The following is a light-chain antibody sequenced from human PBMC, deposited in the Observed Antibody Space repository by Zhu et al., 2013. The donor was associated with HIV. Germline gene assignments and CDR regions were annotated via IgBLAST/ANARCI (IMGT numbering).Light chain of an antibody. Sequence: DVVVTQSPLYLPVILGQPASISCRSSHSLLYSDGYTYLDWFQQRPGQSPRRLIYKVSNRDSGVPDRFSGSGSGTDFTLTISRVEAEDVGVYYCMHSIRWPWNFGQGTKVEIK. CDR2: KVS. V-gene: IGKV2-30*01. CDR3: MHSIRWPWN. CDR1: HSLLYSDGYTY. J-gene: IGKJ1*01.